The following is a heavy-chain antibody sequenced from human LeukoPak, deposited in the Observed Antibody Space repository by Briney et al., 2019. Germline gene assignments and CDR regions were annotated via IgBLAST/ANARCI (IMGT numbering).Heavy chain of an antibody. D-gene: IGHD3-16*01. CDR1: GYSFTTYH. J-gene: IGHJ4*02. CDR2: IKDSGTT. CDR3: ARESPHTFYFDY. Sequence: ASVKVSCKASGYSFTTYHIHWVRQAPGQGLEWMGIIKDSGTTIYPQKFQGRVTMTRGTSTSTVYMEVSSLRSEDTAVYYCARESPHTFYFDYWGQGTLVTVSS. V-gene: IGHV1-46*01.